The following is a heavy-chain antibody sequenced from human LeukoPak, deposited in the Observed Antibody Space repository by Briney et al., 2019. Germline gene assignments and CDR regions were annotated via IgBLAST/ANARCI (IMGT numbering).Heavy chain of an antibody. CDR1: GYTFTSHG. CDR3: ARVSPNTVTTLQYFDY. V-gene: IGHV1-18*01. J-gene: IGHJ4*02. D-gene: IGHD4-17*01. Sequence: ASVKVSCKASGYTFTSHGISWVRQAPGQGLEWMGWISTYNGNTNYAQKLQGRVSMTTDTSTSTAYMDLRSLRSDDTAVYYCARVSPNTVTTLQYFDYWGQGTLVTVSS. CDR2: ISTYNGNT.